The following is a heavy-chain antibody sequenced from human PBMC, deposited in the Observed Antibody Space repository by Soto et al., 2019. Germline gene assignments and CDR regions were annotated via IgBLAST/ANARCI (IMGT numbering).Heavy chain of an antibody. V-gene: IGHV4-59*01. CDR1: GGSISSYY. CDR3: AREGVTDYYYYGMDV. D-gene: IGHD5-18*01. CDR2: IYYSGST. Sequence: SETLSLTCTVSGGSISSYYWSWIRQPPGKGLEWIGYIYYSGSTNYNPSLKSRVTISVDTSKNQFSLKLSSVTAADTAVYYCAREGVTDYYYYGMDVWGQGTTVTVSS. J-gene: IGHJ6*02.